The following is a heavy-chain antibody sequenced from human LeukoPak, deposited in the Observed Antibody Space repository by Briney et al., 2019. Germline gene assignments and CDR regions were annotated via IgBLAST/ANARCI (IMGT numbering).Heavy chain of an antibody. CDR2: ISSSSAYI. D-gene: IGHD2-2*01. Sequence: GGSLRLSCAASGFTFSGYTMNWVRQAPGHGLEWVSSISSSSAYISYADSVKGRFTISRDNAKNSLYLQMNSLRAEDTAVYYCARVPGYCSATGCFLYYFDYWGQGTLVTVSS. CDR1: GFTFSGYT. CDR3: ARVPGYCSATGCFLYYFDY. V-gene: IGHV3-21*01. J-gene: IGHJ4*02.